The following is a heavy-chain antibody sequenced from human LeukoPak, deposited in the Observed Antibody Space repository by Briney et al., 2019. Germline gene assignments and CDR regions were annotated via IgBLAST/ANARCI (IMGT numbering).Heavy chain of an antibody. D-gene: IGHD3-10*01. Sequence: ASVKVSCKTSGYTLTSYDIHWVRQATGQGLEWMGWMNPKNGDARFAQKFQGRATMTRSTSISTAYMELSSLRSEDTAVYYCARGPLTTYYFGSGSYYIAEWGQGTLVTVSP. V-gene: IGHV1-8*01. CDR1: GYTLTSYD. CDR2: MNPKNGDA. J-gene: IGHJ4*02. CDR3: ARGPLTTYYFGSGSYYIAE.